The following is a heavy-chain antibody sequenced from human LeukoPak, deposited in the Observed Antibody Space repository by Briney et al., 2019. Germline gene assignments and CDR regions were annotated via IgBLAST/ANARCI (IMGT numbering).Heavy chain of an antibody. CDR2: INHGGST. Sequence: PSETLSLTCAVYGGSFSGYYWSWIRQPPGKGLEWIGEINHGGSTNYNPSLKSRVTISVDTSKNQFSLKLSSVTAADTAVYYCARVYQQWLVLRYYYMDVWGKGTTVTVSS. D-gene: IGHD6-19*01. CDR3: ARVYQQWLVLRYYYMDV. J-gene: IGHJ6*03. V-gene: IGHV4-34*01. CDR1: GGSFSGYY.